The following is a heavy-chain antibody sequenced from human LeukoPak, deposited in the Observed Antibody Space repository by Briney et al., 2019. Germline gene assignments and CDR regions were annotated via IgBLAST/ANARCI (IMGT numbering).Heavy chain of an antibody. CDR1: GFTFSSYG. CDR2: ISGSGGST. J-gene: IGHJ2*01. CDR3: AKDWTGTKPFDL. Sequence: PGGSLRLSCAASGFTFSSYGMSWVRQAPGKGLEWVSGISGSGGSTYYADSVKGRFTISRDNSKNTLYMQMNSLRAKDTAVYYCAKDWTGTKPFDLWGRGTLVTVSS. V-gene: IGHV3-23*01. D-gene: IGHD3/OR15-3a*01.